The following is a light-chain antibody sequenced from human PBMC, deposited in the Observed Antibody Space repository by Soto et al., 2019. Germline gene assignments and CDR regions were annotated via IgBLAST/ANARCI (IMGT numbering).Light chain of an antibody. J-gene: IGKJ2*01. V-gene: IGKV3-20*01. Sequence: ELVLTQSPGTLSLSPGERATLSCRASQSVSSSYLAWYQQKPGQAPRLLIYGASSRATVITDRFSGSGSGTDFTLTISRLEHEDFAVYDCQQYGSSPRYTFGQGTKLEIK. CDR2: GAS. CDR1: QSVSSSY. CDR3: QQYGSSPRYT.